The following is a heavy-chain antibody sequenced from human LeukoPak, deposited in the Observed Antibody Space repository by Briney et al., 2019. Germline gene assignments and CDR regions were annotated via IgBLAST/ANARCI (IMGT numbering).Heavy chain of an antibody. CDR3: AKGRYESSGFNWGA. CDR1: GFTFSNYA. Sequence: GSLRLSCAASGFTFSNYAMAWVRQAPGKGLEWLSALSGSGGSAYYADSVKGRFTISRDNSKNTLYLQMNSLRAEDTAVYYCAKGRYESSGFNWGAWGQGTLVTVSS. V-gene: IGHV3-23*01. CDR2: LSGSGGSA. J-gene: IGHJ4*02. D-gene: IGHD3-22*01.